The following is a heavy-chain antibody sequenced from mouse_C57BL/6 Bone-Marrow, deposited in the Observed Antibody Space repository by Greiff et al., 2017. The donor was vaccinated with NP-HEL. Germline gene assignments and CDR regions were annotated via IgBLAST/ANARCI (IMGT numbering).Heavy chain of an antibody. V-gene: IGHV1-81*01. Sequence: QVQLQQSGAELARPGASVKLSCKASGYTFTSYGISWVKQRTGQGLEWIGEIYPRSGNTYYNEKFKGKATLTADKSSSTAYMELRSLTSEDSAVYFCAREDWGFGYWGQGTTLTVSS. CDR2: IYPRSGNT. CDR1: GYTFTSYG. CDR3: AREDWGFGY. J-gene: IGHJ2*01. D-gene: IGHD4-1*01.